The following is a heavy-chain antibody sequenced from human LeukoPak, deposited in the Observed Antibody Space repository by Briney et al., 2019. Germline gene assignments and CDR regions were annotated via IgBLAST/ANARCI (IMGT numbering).Heavy chain of an antibody. V-gene: IGHV4-31*03. Sequence: PSETLSLTCTVSGGSISSGGYYWSWIRQHPGTGLEWIGYIYYSGSTYYNPSLKSRVTISVDTSKNQFSLKLSSVTAADTAVYYCARSEMLGFGELLPNPASFDYWGQGTLVTVSS. J-gene: IGHJ4*02. CDR2: IYYSGST. D-gene: IGHD3-10*01. CDR1: GGSISSGGYY. CDR3: ARSEMLGFGELLPNPASFDY.